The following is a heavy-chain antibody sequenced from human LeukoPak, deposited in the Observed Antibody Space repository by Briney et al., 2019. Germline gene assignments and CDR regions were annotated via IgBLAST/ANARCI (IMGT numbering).Heavy chain of an antibody. Sequence: GGSLRLSCAASGFTLSSYAMTWVRQAPGRGLEWVSSVDGGGGGTYHADSVKGRFTISRDNSKDTLYLQMNGLRAEDTAVYFCAKQSAGSAAWYSLHYDFWGQGTLVTVSS. V-gene: IGHV3-23*01. CDR2: VDGGGGGT. J-gene: IGHJ4*02. CDR3: AKQSAGSAAWYSLHYDF. CDR1: GFTLSSYA. D-gene: IGHD6-13*01.